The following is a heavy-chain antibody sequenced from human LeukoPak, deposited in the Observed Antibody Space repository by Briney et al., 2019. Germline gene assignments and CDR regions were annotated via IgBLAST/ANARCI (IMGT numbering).Heavy chain of an antibody. D-gene: IGHD6-19*01. CDR2: IIPIFGTA. J-gene: IGHJ5*02. CDR1: GGTFSSYA. CDR3: AREGSSGRQA. Sequence: GASVKVSCKASGGTFSSYAISWVRQAPGQGLEWMGGIIPIFGTANYAQKFQGRVTITADESTSTAYMELSSLRSEDTAVYYCAREGSSGRQAWGQGTLVTVSS. V-gene: IGHV1-69*01.